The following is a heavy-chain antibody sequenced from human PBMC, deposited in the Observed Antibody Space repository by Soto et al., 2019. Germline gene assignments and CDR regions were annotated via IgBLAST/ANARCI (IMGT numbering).Heavy chain of an antibody. D-gene: IGHD2-15*01. J-gene: IGHJ4*02. CDR1: GFTFSDYY. CDR2: ISGNSKII. V-gene: IGHV3-11*04. Sequence: GGSLRLSCAASGFTFSDYYIHWIRRAPGKGLEWISYISGNSKIIQYADSAKGRFTISRDNAKNSLYLQMNSLRTEDTAVYYCARDKGRSPLDYWGQGTLVTVSS. CDR3: ARDKGRSPLDY.